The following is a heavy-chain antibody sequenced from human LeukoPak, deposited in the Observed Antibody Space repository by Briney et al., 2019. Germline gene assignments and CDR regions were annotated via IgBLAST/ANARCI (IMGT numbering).Heavy chain of an antibody. CDR1: GGSISSYY. Sequence: SETLSLTCTVSGGSISSYYWSWIRQPPGKGLEWIGDIYYSGSTNYNPSLKSRVTISVDTSKNQFSLKLSAVTAADTAVYYCARYSGGTVRGNWFDPWGQGTLVTVSS. J-gene: IGHJ5*02. D-gene: IGHD2-15*01. CDR2: IYYSGST. CDR3: ARYSGGTVRGNWFDP. V-gene: IGHV4-59*01.